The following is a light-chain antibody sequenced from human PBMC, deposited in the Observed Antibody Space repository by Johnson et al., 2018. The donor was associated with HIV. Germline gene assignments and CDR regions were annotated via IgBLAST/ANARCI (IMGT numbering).Light chain of an antibody. CDR3: ATWDSSLSGGV. CDR2: END. V-gene: IGLV1-51*02. J-gene: IGLJ1*01. CDR1: GSNIGSHY. Sequence: QSALTQPPSVSAAPGQRVTISCSGRGSNIGSHYVSWYQQLPGTAPKLLIFENDKRPSGIPDRFSASKSGTSATLGITGLQTGDEADYYCATWDSSLSGGVFGTGTKVTVL.